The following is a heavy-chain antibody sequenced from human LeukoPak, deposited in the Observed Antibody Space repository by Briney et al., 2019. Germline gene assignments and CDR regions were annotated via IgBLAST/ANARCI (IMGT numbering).Heavy chain of an antibody. Sequence: PGGSLRLSCAASGFTFSSFGMHWVRQVPGKGLVWVSRIKSDGSSTTYADSVKGRFTISRDNAKNTLYLQMNSLRAEDTAVYYCARDQTYGDYWYFDLWGRGTLVTVSS. J-gene: IGHJ2*01. D-gene: IGHD4-17*01. CDR2: IKSDGSST. CDR1: GFTFSSFG. V-gene: IGHV3-74*01. CDR3: ARDQTYGDYWYFDL.